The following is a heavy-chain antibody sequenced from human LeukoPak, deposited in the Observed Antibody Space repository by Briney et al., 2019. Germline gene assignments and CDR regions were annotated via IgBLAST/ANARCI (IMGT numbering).Heavy chain of an antibody. Sequence: SETLSLTCTVSGGSISSSSYYWGWIRQPPGKGLEWIGSIYYSGSTYYNPSLKSRVTISVDTSKNQFSLKLSSVTAADTAVYYCARDLDGSGSYYTPGGAMVFDYWGQGTLVTVSS. J-gene: IGHJ4*02. CDR1: GGSISSSSYY. D-gene: IGHD3-10*01. CDR2: IYYSGST. V-gene: IGHV4-39*07. CDR3: ARDLDGSGSYYTPGGAMVFDY.